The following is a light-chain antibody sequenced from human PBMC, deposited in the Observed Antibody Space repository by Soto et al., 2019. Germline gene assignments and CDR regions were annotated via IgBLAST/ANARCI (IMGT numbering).Light chain of an antibody. J-gene: IGLJ3*02. V-gene: IGLV1-47*01. CDR3: AAWDDSLSAWV. CDR2: RDN. CDR1: SSNIGRHD. Sequence: QSVLTQPPSASGTPGQRVTISCSGSSSNIGRHDVYWYQHLPGTAPKVLIYRDNQRPSGVPDRFSGSKSGTSASLAISGLQSEDEADYFCAAWDDSLSAWVFGGGTKLTVL.